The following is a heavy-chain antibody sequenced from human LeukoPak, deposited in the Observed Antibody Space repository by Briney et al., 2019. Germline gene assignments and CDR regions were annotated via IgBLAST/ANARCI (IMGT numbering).Heavy chain of an antibody. Sequence: PSETLSLTCAVYGGSFSGYYWSWIRQPPGKGLEWIGEINHSGSTNHNPSLKSRVTISVDTSKNQFSLKLSSVTAADTAVYYCARGPHITFNYYGSGRNWFDPWGQGTLVTVSS. CDR2: INHSGST. J-gene: IGHJ5*02. CDR1: GGSFSGYY. V-gene: IGHV4-34*01. CDR3: ARGPHITFNYYGSGRNWFDP. D-gene: IGHD3-10*01.